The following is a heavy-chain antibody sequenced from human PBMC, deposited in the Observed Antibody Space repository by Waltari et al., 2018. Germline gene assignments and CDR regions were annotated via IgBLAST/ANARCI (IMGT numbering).Heavy chain of an antibody. Sequence: QVQLVESGGGVVQPGGSLRLSCAASGFTFSSYGMHWVRQAPGKGVGMGAFIRYDGSNKYYADSVKGRFTISRDNSKNTLYLQMNSLRVEDTAVYYCAKGAVDYWGQGTLVTVSS. J-gene: IGHJ4*02. CDR3: AKGAVDY. CDR2: IRYDGSNK. V-gene: IGHV3-30*02. CDR1: GFTFSSYG.